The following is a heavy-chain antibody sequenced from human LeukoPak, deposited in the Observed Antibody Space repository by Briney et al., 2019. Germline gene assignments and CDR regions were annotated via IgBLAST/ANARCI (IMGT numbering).Heavy chain of an antibody. CDR2: IYHSGRT. J-gene: IGHJ4*02. CDR1: GYSISSGYY. CDR3: ARLYPPATRFDY. D-gene: IGHD5-24*01. Sequence: SETLSLTCTVSGYSISSGYYWGWIRQPPGKGLEWIGSIYHSGRTFYNPSLKSRVTISVDTSKNQFSLKLTSVTAADTAVYYCARLYPPATRFDYWGQGTLVTVSS. V-gene: IGHV4-38-2*02.